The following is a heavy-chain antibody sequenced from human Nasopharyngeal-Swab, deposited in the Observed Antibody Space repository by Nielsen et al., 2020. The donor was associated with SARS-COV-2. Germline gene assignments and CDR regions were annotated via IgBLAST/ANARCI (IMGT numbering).Heavy chain of an antibody. V-gene: IGHV4-59*01. CDR1: GGSISSYY. D-gene: IGHD6-13*01. CDR2: IYYSGST. Sequence: SQTLSLTCTVSGGSISSYYWSWIRQPPGKGLEWIGYIYYSGSTTYNPSLKSRVTISVDTSKNPFSLKLSSVTAADTAVYYCARGGGSSSWVDYWGQGTLVTVSS. CDR3: ARGGGSSSWVDY. J-gene: IGHJ4*02.